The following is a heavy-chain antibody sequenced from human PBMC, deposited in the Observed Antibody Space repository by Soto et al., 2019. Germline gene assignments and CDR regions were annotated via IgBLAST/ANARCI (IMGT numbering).Heavy chain of an antibody. J-gene: IGHJ6*02. V-gene: IGHV4-39*01. D-gene: IGHD3-10*01. Sequence: SETLSLTCTVSGGSISSSSYYWGWIRQPPGKGLEWIGSIYYSGSTYYNPSLKSRVTISVDTSKNQFSLKLSSVTAADTAVYYCASQQYYYGSGSYVDFYYYGMDVWGQGTTVTVS. CDR3: ASQQYYYGSGSYVDFYYYGMDV. CDR2: IYYSGST. CDR1: GGSISSSSYY.